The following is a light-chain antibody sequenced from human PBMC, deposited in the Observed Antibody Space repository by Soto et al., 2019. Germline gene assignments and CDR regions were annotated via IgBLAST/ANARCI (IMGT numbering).Light chain of an antibody. CDR3: QHCDSYSGT. J-gene: IGKJ3*01. Sequence: DIQMTQSPSTLSASLGDRVTITCRASQSINSWLAWYQQKPGKAPRILIYRASSVEGGVPSRLSGSGSGAEFTLTISTLQLDDFETYYCQHCDSYSGTFGPGTKVDV. CDR1: QSINSW. CDR2: RAS. V-gene: IGKV1-5*03.